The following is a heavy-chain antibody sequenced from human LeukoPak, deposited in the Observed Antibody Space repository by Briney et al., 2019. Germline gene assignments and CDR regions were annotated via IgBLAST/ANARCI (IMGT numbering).Heavy chain of an antibody. CDR3: ARDSGD. D-gene: IGHD3-10*01. V-gene: IGHV3-30*01. J-gene: IGHJ4*02. CDR2: ISYDGSNK. Sequence: PGRSLRLSCAASGFTFSSYAMHWVRQAPGKGLEWVAVISYDGSNKYYADSVKGRFTISRDNSKNTLYLQMNSLRAEDTAVYCCARDSGDWGQGTLVTVSS. CDR1: GFTFSSYA.